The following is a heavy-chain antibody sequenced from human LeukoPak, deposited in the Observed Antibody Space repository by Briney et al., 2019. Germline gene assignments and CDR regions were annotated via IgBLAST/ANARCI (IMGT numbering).Heavy chain of an antibody. V-gene: IGHV4-39*01. CDR3: ARLSIASRVRIFDY. CDR1: GGSISSSSYY. Sequence: SGTLSLTCTVSGGSISSSSYYWGWIRQPPGKGLECIGNIYSSGTTYYNPSLKSRITISIDTSNSQFSLRLSSVTAADTAVYYCARLSIASRVRIFDYWGQGTLVTVSS. CDR2: IYSSGTT. D-gene: IGHD6-6*01. J-gene: IGHJ4*02.